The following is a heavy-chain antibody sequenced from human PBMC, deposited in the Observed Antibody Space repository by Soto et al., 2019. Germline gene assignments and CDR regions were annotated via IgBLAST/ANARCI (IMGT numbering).Heavy chain of an antibody. Sequence: GASVKVSCKASGYTFTSYYMHWVRQAPGQGLEWMGIINPSGGSTSYAQKFQGRVTMTRDTSTSTVYMELSSLRSEDTAVYYCARDVTDFWSGYPPYYYYYGMDVWGQGTTVTVSS. D-gene: IGHD3-3*01. J-gene: IGHJ6*02. CDR2: INPSGGST. CDR1: GYTFTSYY. V-gene: IGHV1-46*01. CDR3: ARDVTDFWSGYPPYYYYYGMDV.